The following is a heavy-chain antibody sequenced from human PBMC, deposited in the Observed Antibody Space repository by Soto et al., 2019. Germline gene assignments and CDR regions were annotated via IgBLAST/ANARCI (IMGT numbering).Heavy chain of an antibody. V-gene: IGHV3-53*01. D-gene: IGHD3-22*01. CDR1: GFTVSSNY. CDR3: ARSRYYYDSSDRNLKYRMDV. CDR2: IYSGGST. Sequence: GGSLRLSGAASGFTVSSNYISWVRQAPWKGLEWVSVIYSGGSTYYADSVKGRFTISRDNSKNTLYPQMNSLRAEDTAVYYCARSRYYYDSSDRNLKYRMDVWGQGTTVNGS. J-gene: IGHJ6*02.